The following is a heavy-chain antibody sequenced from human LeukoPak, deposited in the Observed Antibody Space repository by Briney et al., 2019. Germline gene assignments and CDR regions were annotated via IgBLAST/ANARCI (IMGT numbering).Heavy chain of an antibody. CDR1: GFTFSSYE. V-gene: IGHV3-48*03. CDR2: ISSSGSTI. CDR3: AREEGSIDY. Sequence: GGSLRLSCAASGFTFSSYEMNWVRQAPGKGLEWVSYISSSGSTIYYADSVEGRFTISRDNAKNSLYLQMNSLRAEDTAVYYCAREEGSIDYWGQGTLVTVSS. J-gene: IGHJ4*02.